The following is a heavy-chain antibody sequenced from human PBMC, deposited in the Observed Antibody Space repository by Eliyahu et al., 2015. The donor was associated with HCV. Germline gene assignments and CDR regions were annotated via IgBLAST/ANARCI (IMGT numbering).Heavy chain of an antibody. D-gene: IGHD2-15*01. J-gene: IGHJ4*02. CDR1: GGXXXRFX. Sequence: QVQLVQSGAEVKKPGSSVKVSCKASGGXXXRFXISWVRQAPGQGPEWMGGIIPMFGTAQYAQKFQGRVTITADESTTTTFMELSSLRSEDTAVYYCAREGGDYCSSGNCFFLYWGQGTLVTVSS. V-gene: IGHV1-69*01. CDR2: IIPMFGTA. CDR3: AREGGDYCSSGNCFFLY.